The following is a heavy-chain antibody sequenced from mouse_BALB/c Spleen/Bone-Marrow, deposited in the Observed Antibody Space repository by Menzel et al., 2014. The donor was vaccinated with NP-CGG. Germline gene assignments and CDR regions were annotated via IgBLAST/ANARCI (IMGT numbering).Heavy chain of an antibody. V-gene: IGHV5-4*02. CDR3: ARGGDYSYAWFAY. J-gene: IGHJ3*01. D-gene: IGHD2-12*01. Sequence: EVKVEESGGGLVKPGGSLKLSCAASGFTFSDYCMYWVRQTPEKRLEWVAIISDGGSYTFYPDSVKGRFTISRDNAKNSLYLQMSSLKSEDTAMYYCARGGDYSYAWFAYWGQGTLVTVSA. CDR2: ISDGGSYT. CDR1: GFTFSDYC.